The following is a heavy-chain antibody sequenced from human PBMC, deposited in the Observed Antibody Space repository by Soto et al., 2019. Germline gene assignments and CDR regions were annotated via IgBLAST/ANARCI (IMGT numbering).Heavy chain of an antibody. CDR1: GFTFSNYG. Sequence: PGGSLRLSCAASGFTFSNYGMHWVRQPPGKGLEWVAIIWYDGGKKYYADSVKGRFTISRDNSKNTLYLEMNSLRGEDTAVYYCARDIDGPSHAFEIWGKGKMVTVPS. J-gene: IGHJ3*02. D-gene: IGHD2-8*01. V-gene: IGHV3-33*01. CDR3: ARDIDGPSHAFEI. CDR2: IWYDGGKK.